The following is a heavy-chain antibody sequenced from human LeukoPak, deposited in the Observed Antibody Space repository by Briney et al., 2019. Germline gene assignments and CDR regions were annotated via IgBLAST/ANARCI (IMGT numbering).Heavy chain of an antibody. CDR2: IYPGDSDT. V-gene: IGHV5-51*01. CDR1: GYSFTTYW. J-gene: IGHJ5*02. D-gene: IGHD3-3*01. Sequence: GESLKISCKGSGYSFTTYWIGWVRQMPGKGLEWMGIIYPGDSDTRYSPSFQGQVTISADKSISTAYLQWSSLKASDTAMYYCARRGITIFGVVRDWFDPWGQGTLVTVSS. CDR3: ARRGITIFGVVRDWFDP.